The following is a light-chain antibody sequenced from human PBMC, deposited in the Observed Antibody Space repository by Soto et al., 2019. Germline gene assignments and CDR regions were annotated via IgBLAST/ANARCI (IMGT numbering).Light chain of an antibody. Sequence: IVITQSSGTPGVSPGGRGTPSRRASQNIYSNIAWYQQRPGQAPRLLRYRASTRATGVPARFSGSGSGTDFTLTISSLQSEDFTVYSCLQYHNLWAFGQGTKVDTK. CDR1: QNIYSN. CDR2: RAS. V-gene: IGKV3-15*01. J-gene: IGKJ1*01. CDR3: LQYHNLWA.